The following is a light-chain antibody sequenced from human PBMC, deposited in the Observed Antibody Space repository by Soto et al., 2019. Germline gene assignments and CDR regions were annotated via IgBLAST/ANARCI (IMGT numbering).Light chain of an antibody. V-gene: IGLV1-40*01. CDR3: QSYDSSLSVV. Sequence: QSVLTQPPSVSGAPGQRVTISCTGSSSNIGATYDVHWNHQLPGTAPKLLIYANSNRPSGVPDRFSGSKSGTSASLAITGLQAEDEGDYYCQSYDSSLSVVFGGGTKVTVL. CDR1: SSNIGATYD. J-gene: IGLJ2*01. CDR2: ANS.